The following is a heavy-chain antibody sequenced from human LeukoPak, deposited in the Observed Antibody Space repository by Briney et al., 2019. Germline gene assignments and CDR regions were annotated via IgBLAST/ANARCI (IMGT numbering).Heavy chain of an antibody. CDR2: IRSKANSYAT. Sequence: GGSLRLSCAASGFTFSGSAMHWVRQASGKGLEWVGRIRSKANSYATAYAASVKGRFTISRDDSKNTAYLQMNSLKTEDTAVYYCAREVDDGRFYYYYYMDVWGKGTTVTVSS. CDR3: AREVDDGRFYYYYYMDV. V-gene: IGHV3-73*01. J-gene: IGHJ6*03. CDR1: GFTFSGSA. D-gene: IGHD5-24*01.